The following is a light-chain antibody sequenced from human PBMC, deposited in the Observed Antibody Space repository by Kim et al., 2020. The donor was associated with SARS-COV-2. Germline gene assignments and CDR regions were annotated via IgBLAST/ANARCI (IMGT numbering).Light chain of an antibody. CDR1: NIGRKS. J-gene: IGLJ1*01. Sequence: SYELTQPPSVSVTPGKTARISCGGDNIGRKSVHWYQQKSGQAPVLIIFYDSDRPSGIPERFSGSNSGNTATLTISGVEAGDEADYYCQVWDRGSDPRPYVFGTGTKVHRP. CDR2: YDS. V-gene: IGLV3-21*04. CDR3: QVWDRGSDPRPYV.